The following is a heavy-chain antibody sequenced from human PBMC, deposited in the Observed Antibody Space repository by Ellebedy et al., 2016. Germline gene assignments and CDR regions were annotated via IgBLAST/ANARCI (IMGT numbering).Heavy chain of an antibody. J-gene: IGHJ4*02. CDR3: ARALPSYKSGINDEY. CDR1: GGSFSGYF. V-gene: IGHV4-34*01. CDR2: INQTVRT. D-gene: IGHD3-10*01. Sequence: SETLSLTCAVYGGSFSGYFWTGIRKPPGRGREWLREINQTVRTKYNRSLKIRVAISVDTSNNQFSLRLTSVTAADAGVYYCARALPSYKSGINDEYWGQGTLVTVTS.